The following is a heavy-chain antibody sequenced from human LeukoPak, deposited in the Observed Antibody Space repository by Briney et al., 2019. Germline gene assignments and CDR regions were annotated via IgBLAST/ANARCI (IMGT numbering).Heavy chain of an antibody. D-gene: IGHD2-15*01. CDR1: GYSISSGYY. J-gene: IGHJ5*02. CDR2: IYHSGIT. V-gene: IGHV4-38-2*01. Sequence: SETLSLTCVVSGYSISSGYYWGWIRQPPGKGLEWVGSIYHSGITYYNPSLKSRVTISLDTSKNQFSLKLSSVTAADTAVYYCAEHNSDGSFDPWGQGTLVTVSS. CDR3: AEHNSDGSFDP.